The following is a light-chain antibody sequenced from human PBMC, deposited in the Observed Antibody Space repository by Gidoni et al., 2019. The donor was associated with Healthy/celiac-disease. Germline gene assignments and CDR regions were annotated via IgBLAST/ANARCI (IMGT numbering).Light chain of an antibody. CDR3: YSTDISGTLSV. CDR2: EDN. J-gene: IGLJ2*01. Sequence: SYELTQPPSVSVSPGQTARITCSGDALPKKYAYWYQQKSGRAPVLVIYEDNKRHSGNPERFSGSSSGTMATLTISGAQVEDEGDYYCYSTDISGTLSVFGGGTKLTVL. V-gene: IGLV3-10*01. CDR1: ALPKKY.